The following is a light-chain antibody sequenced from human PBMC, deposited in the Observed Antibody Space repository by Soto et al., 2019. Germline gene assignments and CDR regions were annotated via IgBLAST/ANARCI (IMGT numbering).Light chain of an antibody. CDR1: QSVSNRY. CDR2: GAS. J-gene: IGKJ5*01. CDR3: QQYGSSPIT. Sequence: EIVLTQSPGTLSLSRGERATVSCRTSQSVSNRYLAWYQQKPGQAPRLLIQGASSRATGIPDRFRGSGSGTDFTLTLSRLEPEDFAVYYCQQYGSSPITFGQGTRLEIK. V-gene: IGKV3-20*01.